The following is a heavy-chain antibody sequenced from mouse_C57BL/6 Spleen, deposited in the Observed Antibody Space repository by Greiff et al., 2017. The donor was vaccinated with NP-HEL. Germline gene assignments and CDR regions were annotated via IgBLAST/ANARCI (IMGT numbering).Heavy chain of an antibody. V-gene: IGHV1-5*01. CDR2: IYPGNSDT. CDR3: TRNYGSSPWFAY. D-gene: IGHD1-1*01. Sequence: VQLQQPGAELVRPGSSVKLSCKASGYTFTSYWMDWVKQRPGQGLEWIGAIYPGNSDTSYNQKFKGKAKLTAVTSASTAYMELSSLTNEDSAVYYCTRNYGSSPWFAYWGQGTLVTVSA. CDR1: GYTFTSYW. J-gene: IGHJ3*01.